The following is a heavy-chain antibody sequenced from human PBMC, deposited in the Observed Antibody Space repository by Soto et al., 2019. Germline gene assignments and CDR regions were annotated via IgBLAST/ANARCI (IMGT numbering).Heavy chain of an antibody. CDR1: GFTFSGSA. Sequence: EVQLVESGGGLVQPGGSLKLSCAASGFTFSGSAMHWVRQASGKGLEWVGRIRSKANSYATAYAASVKGRFTISRDDSKNTAYLQMNSLKTEDTAVYYCTRRPHDYYGSAYYNWFDPWGQGTLVTVSS. D-gene: IGHD3-10*01. J-gene: IGHJ5*02. CDR2: IRSKANSYAT. CDR3: TRRPHDYYGSAYYNWFDP. V-gene: IGHV3-73*01.